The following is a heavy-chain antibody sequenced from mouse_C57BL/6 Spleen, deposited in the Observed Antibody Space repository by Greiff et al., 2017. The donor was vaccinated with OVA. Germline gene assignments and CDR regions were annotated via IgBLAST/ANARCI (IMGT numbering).Heavy chain of an antibody. J-gene: IGHJ1*03. Sequence: QVHVKQPGAELVRPGTSVKLSCKASGYTFTSYWMHWVKQRPGQGLEWIGVIDPSDSYTNYNQKFKGKATLTVDTSSSTAYMQLSSLTSEDSAVDYCARFYYGSSYWYFDVWGTGTTVTVSS. CDR1: GYTFTSYW. CDR3: ARFYYGSSYWYFDV. V-gene: IGHV1-59*01. CDR2: IDPSDSYT. D-gene: IGHD1-1*01.